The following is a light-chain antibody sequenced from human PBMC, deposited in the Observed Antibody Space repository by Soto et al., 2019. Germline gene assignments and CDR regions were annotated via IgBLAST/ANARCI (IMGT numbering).Light chain of an antibody. Sequence: DIQMTQSPSTLSASVGDRVTITCRASQSISSYLAWYQQKPGKAPKLLIYKASNLESGVPSRFSGSGSGTEFTLTISSLQPDDFATYYCQQYNRPWTFGQGTKVDIK. CDR1: QSISSY. V-gene: IGKV1-5*03. J-gene: IGKJ1*01. CDR2: KAS. CDR3: QQYNRPWT.